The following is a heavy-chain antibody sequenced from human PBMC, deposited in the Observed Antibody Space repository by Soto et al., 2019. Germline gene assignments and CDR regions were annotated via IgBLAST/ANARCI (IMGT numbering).Heavy chain of an antibody. CDR3: AKDPYDRSGYYSDY. CDR2: ISGSGGST. Sequence: GSLRLSCAASGFTFSSYAMTWVRQAPGKGLEWVSAISGSGGSTYYADSVKGRVTISRDNSKNTLYLQMNSLRAEDTAVYYCAKDPYDRSGYYSDYWGQGTLVTVSS. CDR1: GFTFSSYA. V-gene: IGHV3-23*01. J-gene: IGHJ4*02. D-gene: IGHD3-22*01.